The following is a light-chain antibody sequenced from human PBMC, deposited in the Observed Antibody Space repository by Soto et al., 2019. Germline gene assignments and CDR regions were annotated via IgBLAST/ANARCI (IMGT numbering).Light chain of an antibody. J-gene: IGKJ1*01. Sequence: EIVLTQSPGTLSLSPGERATLSCRASQSVSSSYLAWYQQKPGQAPRLLIYGASSRATGIPDRFSGSGSGTDFTITISRLEPEDVAVYYCQQYCSSPRTFGQGTKVEIK. CDR1: QSVSSSY. CDR2: GAS. CDR3: QQYCSSPRT. V-gene: IGKV3-20*01.